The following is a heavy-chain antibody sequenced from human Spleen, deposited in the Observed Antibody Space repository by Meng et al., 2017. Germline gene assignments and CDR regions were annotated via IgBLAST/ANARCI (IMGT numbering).Heavy chain of an antibody. J-gene: IGHJ4*02. CDR2: INHSGST. V-gene: IGHV4-34*01. CDR1: GGSFSGHY. D-gene: IGHD5-18*01. CDR3: ARVRIQLWYYNFDY. Sequence: SETLSLTCAVYGGSFSGHYWSWIRQPPGKGLEWIGEINHSGSTNCNPSLKSRVTISVDTSKNQFSLKLSSVTAADTAVYYCARVRIQLWYYNFDYWGQGTLVTVSS.